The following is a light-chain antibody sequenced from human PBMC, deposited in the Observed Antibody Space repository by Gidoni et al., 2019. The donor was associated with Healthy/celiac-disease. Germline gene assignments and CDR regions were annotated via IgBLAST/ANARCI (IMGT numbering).Light chain of an antibody. CDR3: QQYGSAPLT. Sequence: EIVLTQSPGTLSLSPGDRATLSCRASQSVSSSYLAWYQQKPGQAPRLLIYDGSSRATGIPDRFSGSGSGTDFTLTISRLEPEDFAVYYCQQYGSAPLTFXGXTKVKIK. V-gene: IGKV3-20*01. CDR2: DGS. CDR1: QSVSSSY. J-gene: IGKJ4*01.